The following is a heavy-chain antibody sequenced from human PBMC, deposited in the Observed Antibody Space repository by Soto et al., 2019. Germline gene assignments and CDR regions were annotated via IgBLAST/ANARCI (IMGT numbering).Heavy chain of an antibody. CDR2: MNPNSGNT. V-gene: IGHV1-8*01. Sequence: ASVKVSCKASGYTFTSYDINWVRQATGQGLEWMGWMNPNSGNTGYAQKFQGRVTMTRNTSISTAYMELSSLRSEDTAVYYCARAYYDSSGYYTHDAFDIWGQGTMVTVSS. D-gene: IGHD3-22*01. J-gene: IGHJ3*02. CDR1: GYTFTSYD. CDR3: ARAYYDSSGYYTHDAFDI.